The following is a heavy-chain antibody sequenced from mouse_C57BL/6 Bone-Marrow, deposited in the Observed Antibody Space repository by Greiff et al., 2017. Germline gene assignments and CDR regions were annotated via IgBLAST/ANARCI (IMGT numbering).Heavy chain of an antibody. CDR1: GYTFTSYG. CDR3: ARDDDGYGFAY. D-gene: IGHD2-3*01. V-gene: IGHV1-81*01. Sequence: QVQLKQSGAELARPGASVKLSCKASGYTFTSYGISWVKQRTGQGLEWIGEIYPRSGNTYYNEKFKGKATLTADKSSSTAYMELRSLTSEASAVYFCARDDDGYGFAYWGQGTLVTVSA. CDR2: IYPRSGNT. J-gene: IGHJ3*01.